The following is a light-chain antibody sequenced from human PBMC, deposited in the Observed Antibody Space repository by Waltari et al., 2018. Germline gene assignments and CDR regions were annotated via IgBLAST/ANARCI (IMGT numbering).Light chain of an antibody. CDR2: YDD. Sequence: QSVLTQPPSVSDGPRQRVAISCSGRRSNVGNNAVNWYLQVPGKAPKLLIYYDDLLPSGVSDRFSGSRSGTSASLAISGLQSEDEGDYYCATWDNTLSGWVFGGGTRLTVL. CDR3: ATWDNTLSGWV. V-gene: IGLV1-36*01. J-gene: IGLJ3*02. CDR1: RSNVGNNA.